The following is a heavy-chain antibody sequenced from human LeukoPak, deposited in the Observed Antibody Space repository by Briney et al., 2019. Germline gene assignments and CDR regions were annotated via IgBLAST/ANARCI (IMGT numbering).Heavy chain of an antibody. V-gene: IGHV3-48*04. CDR1: GFSFSTYA. J-gene: IGHJ6*02. CDR2: ISGSSKTI. Sequence: GGSLRLSCAASGFSFSTYAMNWVRQAPGKGLEWLSYISGSSKTIYYADSVKGRFTVSRDNAKNSLHLQMNSLRAEDTAVYYCARDLNDGSGRYYYYGMDVWGQGTTVTVSS. D-gene: IGHD3-10*01. CDR3: ARDLNDGSGRYYYYGMDV.